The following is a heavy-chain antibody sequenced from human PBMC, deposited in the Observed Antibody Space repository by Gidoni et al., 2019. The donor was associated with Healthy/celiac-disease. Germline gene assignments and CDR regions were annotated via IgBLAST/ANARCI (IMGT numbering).Heavy chain of an antibody. CDR2: IWYDGSNK. V-gene: IGHV3-33*01. J-gene: IGHJ4*02. CDR1: GFTFSSYG. Sequence: QVQLVESGGGVVQPGRSLRLSCAASGFTFSSYGMHWVRQAPGKGLGWVAVIWYDGSNKYYADSVKGRFTISRDNSKNTLYLQMNSLRAEDTAVYYCARGYSSGRYGGFDYWGQGTLVTVSS. D-gene: IGHD6-19*01. CDR3: ARGYSSGRYGGFDY.